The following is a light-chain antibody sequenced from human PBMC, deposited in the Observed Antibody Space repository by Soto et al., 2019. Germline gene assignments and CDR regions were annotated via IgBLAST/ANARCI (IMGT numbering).Light chain of an antibody. CDR2: GAS. Sequence: EIVLTQSPGTLSLSPGERASLSCRASQSISSNSLAWYQQRGGQAPRLLIHGASSRATGTPDRFSGSGSGTDFTLTISRLEPEDFAVYYCQQYRSSPLTFGGGTKVEIK. CDR1: QSISSNS. J-gene: IGKJ4*01. V-gene: IGKV3-20*01. CDR3: QQYRSSPLT.